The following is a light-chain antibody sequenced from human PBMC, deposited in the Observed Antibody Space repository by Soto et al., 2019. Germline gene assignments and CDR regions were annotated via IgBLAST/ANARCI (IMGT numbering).Light chain of an antibody. CDR2: DAS. V-gene: IGKV1-33*01. CDR1: QDISNY. J-gene: IGKJ3*01. CDR3: QQYDSLPLS. Sequence: DIQMTHSPSSLSASVGDRVIISCQASQDISNYLNWYQQKPGKAPKLLISDASKLEAGVPSRFNGRGSGTEFTVTISSLQPEDIATYYCQQYDSLPLSFGPGTKVDI.